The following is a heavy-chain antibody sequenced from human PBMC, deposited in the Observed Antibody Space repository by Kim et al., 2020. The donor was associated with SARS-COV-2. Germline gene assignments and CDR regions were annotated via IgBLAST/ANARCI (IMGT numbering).Heavy chain of an antibody. V-gene: IGHV3-48*02. Sequence: GGSLRLSCAASGFTFGAYSMYWVRQAPGKGLEWISYISSSSSTIYYADSVKGRFTVSRDNAEDSLYLQMNSLRDEDTAVYYCARPTINYYYAMDVWGLGTSVTVSS. D-gene: IGHD1-20*01. CDR2: ISSSSSTI. CDR1: GFTFGAYS. CDR3: ARPTINYYYAMDV. J-gene: IGHJ6*02.